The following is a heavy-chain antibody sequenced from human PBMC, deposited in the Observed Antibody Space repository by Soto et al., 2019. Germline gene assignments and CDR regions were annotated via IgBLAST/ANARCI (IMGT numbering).Heavy chain of an antibody. J-gene: IGHJ4*02. CDR2: IDPSDSYI. D-gene: IGHD3-16*01. Sequence: ESLTISCKGSGYRFTIYWISWVRQMPGKGLESMGRIDPSDSYIHDNASFRGHVTISVDKSSNTAYLQWSRLKASDTAMYFCAREGGYSREYDYWGQGTLVTVSS. V-gene: IGHV5-10-1*01. CDR3: AREGGYSREYDY. CDR1: GYRFTIYW.